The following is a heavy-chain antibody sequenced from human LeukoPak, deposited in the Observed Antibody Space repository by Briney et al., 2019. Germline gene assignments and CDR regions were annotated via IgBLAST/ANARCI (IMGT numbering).Heavy chain of an antibody. CDR2: ISSGSTTI. CDR1: GLTFSSYS. Sequence: GGSLRLSCAASGLTFSSYSTNWVRQARGKGREWISYISSGSTTIYYADSVKGRCTISRDNAKNTLYLQMNNLRTEHTAVYYCARGQRAHVEWSPYMDVWGKGTTVTVSS. CDR3: ARGQRAHVEWSPYMDV. J-gene: IGHJ6*04. V-gene: IGHV3-48*01. D-gene: IGHD3-3*01.